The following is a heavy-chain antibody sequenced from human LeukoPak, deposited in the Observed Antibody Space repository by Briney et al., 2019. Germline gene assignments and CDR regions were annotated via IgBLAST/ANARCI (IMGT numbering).Heavy chain of an antibody. D-gene: IGHD1-26*01. CDR2: IRYDGSNK. J-gene: IGHJ4*02. CDR3: ARALGGSYSPADY. CDR1: AFTFSRYG. V-gene: IGHV3-30*02. Sequence: GGSLRLSCAASAFTFSRYGMHWVRQAPGKGLEWVAFIRYDGSNKYYADSVKGRFTISRDNSKNTLYLQMNSLRAEDTAVYYCARALGGSYSPADYWGQGTLVTVSS.